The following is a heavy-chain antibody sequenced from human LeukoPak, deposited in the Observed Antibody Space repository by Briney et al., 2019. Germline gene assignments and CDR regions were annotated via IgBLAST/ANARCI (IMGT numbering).Heavy chain of an antibody. J-gene: IGHJ4*01. CDR2: IGISSGNT. CDR3: ARDHRYAFDN. V-gene: IGHV3-48*01. CDR1: GFNFIDYS. Sequence: GGSLRLSCAASGFNFIDYSMNWVRQAPGKGLEWISYIGISSGNTKYADSVKGRFTISRDKARNSLYLQMNSLRVEDTAVYYCARDHRYAFDNWGHGTMVTVSS. D-gene: IGHD5-12*01.